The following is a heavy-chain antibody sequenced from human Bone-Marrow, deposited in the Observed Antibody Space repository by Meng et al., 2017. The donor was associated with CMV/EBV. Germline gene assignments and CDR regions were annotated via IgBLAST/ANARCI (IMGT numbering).Heavy chain of an antibody. CDR1: GGSISSYY. D-gene: IGHD3-22*01. CDR3: ARGGEGPMGITNDAFDI. J-gene: IGHJ3*02. Sequence: SETLSLTCTVSGGSISSYYWSWIRQPAGKGLEWIGRIYTSGSTNYNPSLKSRVTMSVDTSKNQFSLKLSSVTAADTAVYCCARGGEGPMGITNDAFDIWGQGTMVTVSS. CDR2: IYTSGST. V-gene: IGHV4-4*07.